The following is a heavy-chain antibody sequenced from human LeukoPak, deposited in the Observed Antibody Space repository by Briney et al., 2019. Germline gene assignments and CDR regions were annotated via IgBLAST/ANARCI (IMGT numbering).Heavy chain of an antibody. CDR1: GFTFSSYE. CDR2: ISSSGSTI. CDR3: AKGPAAAGREDYFDY. V-gene: IGHV3-48*03. D-gene: IGHD6-13*01. Sequence: GGSLRLSCAASGFTFSSYEMNWVRQAPGKGLEWVSYISSSGSTIYYADSVKGRFTISRDNAKNSLYLQMNSLRAEDTALYYCAKGPAAAGREDYFDYWGQGTLVTVSS. J-gene: IGHJ4*02.